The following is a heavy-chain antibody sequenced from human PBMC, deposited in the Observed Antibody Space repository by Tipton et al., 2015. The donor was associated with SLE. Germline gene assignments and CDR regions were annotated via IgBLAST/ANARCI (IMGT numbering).Heavy chain of an antibody. Sequence: LRLSCTASGGSVSSVGYYWSWIRLQPGKGLEWIGYIYYIGSGSTSYNPSLKSRLTISVDTSKNQFSLKLSSVTAADTAVYYCARDRSRGYGSFDDWGQGTLVTVSS. CDR3: ARDRSRGYGSFDD. V-gene: IGHV4-31*03. J-gene: IGHJ4*02. CDR2: IYYIGSGST. CDR1: GGSVSSVGYY. D-gene: IGHD5-12*01.